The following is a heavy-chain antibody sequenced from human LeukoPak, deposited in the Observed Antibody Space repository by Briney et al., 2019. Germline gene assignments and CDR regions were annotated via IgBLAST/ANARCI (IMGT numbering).Heavy chain of an antibody. CDR1: GGSISSYY. Sequence: SETLSLTCTVSGGSISSYYWSWIRQPPGKGLEWIGYIYYSGSTNYNPSLKSRVTISVDTSKNQFSLKLSSVTAADTAVYYCARSPSTYYYDSSGYYPFDYWGQGTLVTVSS. CDR2: IYYSGST. J-gene: IGHJ4*02. D-gene: IGHD3-22*01. CDR3: ARSPSTYYYDSSGYYPFDY. V-gene: IGHV4-59*01.